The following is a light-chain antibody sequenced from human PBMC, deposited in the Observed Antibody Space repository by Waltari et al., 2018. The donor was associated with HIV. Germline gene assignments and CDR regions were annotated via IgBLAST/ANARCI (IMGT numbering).Light chain of an antibody. J-gene: IGLJ1*01. CDR1: SSDVGGYNS. Sequence: QSALTQPASVSGSPGQSITISCTGTSSDVGGYNSVSWYQQHPGKAPKLIIYEVSNRPSGVSNRFSGSKSGNTASLIISGLQAEDESDYYCSSYSSSTSLIVFGTGTKVTVL. CDR2: EVS. CDR3: SSYSSSTSLIV. V-gene: IGLV2-14*01.